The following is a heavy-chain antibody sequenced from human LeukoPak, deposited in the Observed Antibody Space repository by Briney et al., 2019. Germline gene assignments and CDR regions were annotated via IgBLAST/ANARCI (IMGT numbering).Heavy chain of an antibody. CDR1: GGTFSSYA. CDR2: IIPILGIA. Sequence: ASVKVSCKASGGTFSSYAISWVRQAPGQGLEWMGRIIPILGIANYAQKFQGRVTITADKSTSTAYMELSSLRSEDTAVYYCARGRYCSSTSCSRFDPWGQGTLVTVSS. D-gene: IGHD2-2*01. CDR3: ARGRYCSSTSCSRFDP. V-gene: IGHV1-69*04. J-gene: IGHJ5*02.